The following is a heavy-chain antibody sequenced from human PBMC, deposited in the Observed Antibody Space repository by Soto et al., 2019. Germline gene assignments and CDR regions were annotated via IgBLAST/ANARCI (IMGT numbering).Heavy chain of an antibody. Sequence: VQVLESGGGLIQPGGTLRLSCAASRFIFSSYGMSWVRQAPGKGLEWVPGISGSGGSTWYADSVKGRFTIYRDNSKKTLYLQMSSLRVDDTAVYYCAKSPVEYGAFDYWGQGTLVTGSS. J-gene: IGHJ4*02. CDR1: RFIFSSYG. V-gene: IGHV3-23*01. D-gene: IGHD3-10*01. CDR2: ISGSGGST. CDR3: AKSPVEYGAFDY.